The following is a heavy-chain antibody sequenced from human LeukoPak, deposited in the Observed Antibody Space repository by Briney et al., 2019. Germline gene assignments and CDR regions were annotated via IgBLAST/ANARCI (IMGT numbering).Heavy chain of an antibody. D-gene: IGHD1-26*01. Sequence: PSETLSLTCTVSGGSISSYYLSWIRQPPGKGLEWIGYIYYSGSTNYNPSLKSRVTISVDTSKNQFSLKLSSVTAADTAVYYCAREGGSYPWSFDYWGQGTLVTVSS. CDR2: IYYSGST. CDR1: GGSISSYY. J-gene: IGHJ4*02. CDR3: AREGGSYPWSFDY. V-gene: IGHV4-59*01.